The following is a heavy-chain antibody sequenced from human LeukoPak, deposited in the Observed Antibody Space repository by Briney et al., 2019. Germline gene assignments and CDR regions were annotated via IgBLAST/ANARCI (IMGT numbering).Heavy chain of an antibody. CDR2: ITSGGGDT. CDR1: EFPFRNYA. D-gene: IGHD6-6*01. Sequence: GGFLRLSCAASEFPFRNYAMSWVRQAPGKGLEWVSAITSGGGDTFHADSVKGRFTISRDNSRNTLFLQMYSLRVEDTAVYYCAKGSSSSRPYYFDYWGQGTLVTVSS. CDR3: AKGSSSSRPYYFDY. V-gene: IGHV3-23*01. J-gene: IGHJ4*02.